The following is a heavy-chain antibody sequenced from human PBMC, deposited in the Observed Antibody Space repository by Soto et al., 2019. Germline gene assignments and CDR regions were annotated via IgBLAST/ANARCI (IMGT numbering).Heavy chain of an antibody. V-gene: IGHV4-31*03. J-gene: IGHJ4*02. CDR1: GGSISSPTYY. D-gene: IGHD3-9*01. Sequence: SETLSLTCSVSGGSISSPTYYWGWIRQPPGKGLEWIGHIYDSVNTYYSPSLRSRVTISADMSKNQFSLNLRSVTAADTAVYYCARVDHRGYFAILTDYWGQGTLVTVSS. CDR2: IYDSVNT. CDR3: ARVDHRGYFAILTDY.